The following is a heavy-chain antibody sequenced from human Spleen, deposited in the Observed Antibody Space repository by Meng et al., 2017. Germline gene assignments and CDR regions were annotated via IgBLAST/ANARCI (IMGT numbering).Heavy chain of an antibody. CDR2: ISGSGGST. V-gene: IGHV3-23*01. CDR1: GFTFSSYA. Sequence: GESLKISCATSGFTFSSYAMNWVRQAPGKGLEWVSAISGSGGSTYYADSVKGRFTISRDNSKNTLYLQMNSLRAEGTAVYYCARAYGDYYGSGSYTDWGQGTLVTVSS. CDR3: ARAYGDYYGSGSYTD. J-gene: IGHJ4*02. D-gene: IGHD3-10*01.